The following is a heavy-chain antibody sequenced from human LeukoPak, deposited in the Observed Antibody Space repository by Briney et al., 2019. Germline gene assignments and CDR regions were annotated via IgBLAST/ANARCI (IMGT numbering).Heavy chain of an antibody. J-gene: IGHJ4*02. CDR1: GFTFSNAW. D-gene: IGHD6-19*01. V-gene: IGHV3-15*01. CDR2: IKSKTDGGTT. Sequence: GGSLRLSCAASGFTFSNAWMSWVRQAPGKGLERVGRIKSKTDGGTTDYAAPVKGRFTISRDDSKNTLYLQMNSLKTEDTAVYYCTTTIAVAGTGYYWGQGTLVTVSS. CDR3: TTTIAVAGTGYY.